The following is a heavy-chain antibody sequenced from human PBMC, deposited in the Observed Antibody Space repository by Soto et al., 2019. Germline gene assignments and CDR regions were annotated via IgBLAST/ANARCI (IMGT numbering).Heavy chain of an antibody. CDR3: AKDGITGGQHHYGMDA. CDR1: GFTFSDYV. J-gene: IGHJ6*02. CDR2: IGRGDDK. V-gene: IGHV3-23*01. Sequence: SLRLSCEASGFTFSDYVMNWVRQGPGKGLEWVSTIGRGDDKYYADSVKGRFTISRDTSKNTLFLQMNSLRAEDTALYFCAKDGITGGQHHYGMDAWGQGTTDTGAS. D-gene: IGHD2-15*01.